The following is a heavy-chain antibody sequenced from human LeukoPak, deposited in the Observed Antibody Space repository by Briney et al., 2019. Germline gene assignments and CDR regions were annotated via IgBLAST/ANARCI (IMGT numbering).Heavy chain of an antibody. D-gene: IGHD2-2*01. CDR3: ARDLVVPAARGYYYYYGMDV. Sequence: SETLSLTCTVSGGSISSYYGSWIRQPPGKGLEWIGYIYYSGSTNYNPSLKSRVTISVDTSKNQFSLKLSSVTAADTAVYYCARDLVVPAARGYYYYYGMDVWGQGTTVTVSS. CDR2: IYYSGST. J-gene: IGHJ6*02. CDR1: GGSISSYY. V-gene: IGHV4-59*01.